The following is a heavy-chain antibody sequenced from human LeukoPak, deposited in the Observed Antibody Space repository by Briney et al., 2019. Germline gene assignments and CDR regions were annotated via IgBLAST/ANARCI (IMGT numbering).Heavy chain of an antibody. Sequence: ASVKVSCKASGYTFTSYGISWVRQAPGQGLEWMGWISAYNGNTYYAQKLQGRVTMITDTSTSTAYMELRSLRSDDTAVYYCARDEGDYDFWSGSGPVRYFDYWGQGTLVTVSS. D-gene: IGHD3-3*01. V-gene: IGHV1-18*01. CDR2: ISAYNGNT. CDR1: GYTFTSYG. J-gene: IGHJ4*02. CDR3: ARDEGDYDFWSGSGPVRYFDY.